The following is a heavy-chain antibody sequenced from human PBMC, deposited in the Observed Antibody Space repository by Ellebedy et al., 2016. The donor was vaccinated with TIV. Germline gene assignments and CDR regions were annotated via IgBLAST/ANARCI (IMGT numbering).Heavy chain of an antibody. CDR3: ARRGPQQLVQSLSWYFDL. CDR2: IYPGDSDT. J-gene: IGHJ2*01. D-gene: IGHD6-13*01. Sequence: GESLKISXKGSGYSFTSYWIGWVRQMPGKGLEWMGIIYPGDSDTRYSPSFQGQVTISADKSISTAYLQWSSLKASDTAMYYCARRGPQQLVQSLSWYFDLWGRGTLVTVSS. V-gene: IGHV5-51*01. CDR1: GYSFTSYW.